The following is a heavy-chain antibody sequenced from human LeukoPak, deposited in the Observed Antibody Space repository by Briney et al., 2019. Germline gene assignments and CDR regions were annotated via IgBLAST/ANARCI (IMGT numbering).Heavy chain of an antibody. CDR1: GGSISTYY. CDR2: IYTSGST. CDR3: ARDHRYGGGSLDY. Sequence: PPETLSLTRTVSGGSISTYYWSWIPHPPGKGLERIGRIYTSGSTNYNPSLKSPVTMSVDTSKNQFSLKLSSVTAADTAVYYCARDHRYGGGSLDYWGQGTLVTVSS. V-gene: IGHV4-4*07. D-gene: IGHD4-23*01. J-gene: IGHJ4*02.